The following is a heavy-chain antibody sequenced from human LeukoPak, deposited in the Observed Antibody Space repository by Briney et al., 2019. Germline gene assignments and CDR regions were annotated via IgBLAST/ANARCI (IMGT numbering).Heavy chain of an antibody. CDR2: VSGSGGFT. D-gene: IGHD3-3*01. V-gene: IGHV3-23*01. J-gene: IGHJ4*02. CDR1: GFTFAKYA. Sequence: PGGSLRLSCAASGFTFAKYAMSWVRQAPGKGLEWVSGVSGSGGFTYYADSVKGRFTISRDNSKNTLYMQMSSLRAEDTALYYWAKDPYSDFWSGYYFFDYWGQGTLATVSS. CDR3: AKDPYSDFWSGYYFFDY.